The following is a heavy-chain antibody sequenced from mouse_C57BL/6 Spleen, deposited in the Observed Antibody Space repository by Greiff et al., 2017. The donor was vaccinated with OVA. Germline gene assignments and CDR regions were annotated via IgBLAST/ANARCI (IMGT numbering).Heavy chain of an antibody. CDR3: ARSNQRYVDV. V-gene: IGHV1-69*01. Sequence: VQLQQPGAELVMPGASVKLSCKASGYTFTSYWMHWVKQRPGQGLEWIGEIDPSDSHTNYNQKFKGKSTLTVDKSSSTAYMQLSSLTSEDSAVYYCARSNQRYVDVWGTGTTVTVSS. CDR2: IDPSDSHT. J-gene: IGHJ1*03. CDR1: GYTFTSYW.